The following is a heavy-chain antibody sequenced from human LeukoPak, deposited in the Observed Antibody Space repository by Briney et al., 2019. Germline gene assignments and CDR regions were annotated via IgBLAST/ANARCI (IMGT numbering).Heavy chain of an antibody. J-gene: IGHJ4*02. CDR2: ISAYNGNT. V-gene: IGHV1-18*01. D-gene: IGHD2-15*01. CDR1: GYTFTSYG. Sequence: ASVKVSCKASGYTFTSYGISWVRQAPGQGLEWMGWISAYNGNTNYAQKLQGRVTMTTDTSTSTAYMELRSLRSDDTAVYYCAPLARTATDSGFDYWGQGTLVTVSS. CDR3: APLARTATDSGFDY.